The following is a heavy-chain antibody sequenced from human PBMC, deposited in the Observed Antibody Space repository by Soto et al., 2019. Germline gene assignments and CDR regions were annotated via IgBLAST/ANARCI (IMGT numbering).Heavy chain of an antibody. D-gene: IGHD2-15*01. J-gene: IGHJ6*02. CDR3: ARTSYCSGGSCYYYYYYGMDV. Sequence: GGSLRLSCAASGFTFSSYWMSWVRQAPGKGLEWVANIKQDGSEKYYVDSVKGRFAISRDNATNSLYLQMNSLRAEDTAVYYCARTSYCSGGSCYYYYYYGMDVWGQGTTVTVSS. CDR2: IKQDGSEK. V-gene: IGHV3-7*01. CDR1: GFTFSSYW.